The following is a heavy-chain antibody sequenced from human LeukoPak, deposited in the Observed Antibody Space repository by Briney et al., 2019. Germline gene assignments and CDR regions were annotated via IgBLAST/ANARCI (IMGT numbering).Heavy chain of an antibody. CDR3: ARFDYGDYKFDY. J-gene: IGHJ4*02. CDR2: IYDAGNT. D-gene: IGHD4-17*01. V-gene: IGHV4-39*01. Sequence: ASETLSLTCTVSGGSISISGYYWVWVRQPPEKGLEWIGNIYDAGNTYNNPSLRSRVTISVDTSKNQFSLKLSSVTAADTAVYYCARFDYGDYKFDYWGQGTLVTVSS. CDR1: GGSISISGYY.